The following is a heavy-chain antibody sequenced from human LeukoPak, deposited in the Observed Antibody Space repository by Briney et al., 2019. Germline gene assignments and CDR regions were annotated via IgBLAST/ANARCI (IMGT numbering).Heavy chain of an antibody. CDR2: IYPGDSDT. J-gene: IGHJ6*02. CDR3: ATTPKYYYYGMDV. V-gene: IGHV5-51*01. CDR1: GYSFTSYW. D-gene: IGHD2-15*01. Sequence: GESLKISCKGSGYSFTSYWIGWVRQMPGKGLEWMGIIYPGDSDTRYSPSFQGQVTISADKSISTAYLQWSSLKASDTAMYYCATTPKYYYYGMDVWGQGTTVTVSS.